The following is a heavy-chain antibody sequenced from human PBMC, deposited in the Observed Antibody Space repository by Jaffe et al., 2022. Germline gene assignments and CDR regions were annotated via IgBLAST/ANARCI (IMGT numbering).Heavy chain of an antibody. D-gene: IGHD3-10*01. V-gene: IGHV4-38-2*01. J-gene: IGHJ6*03. Sequence: QVQLQESGPGLVKPSETLSLTCAVSGYSISSGYYWGWIRQPPGKGLEWIGSIYHSGSTYYNPSLKSRVTISVDTSKNQFSLKLSSVTAADTAVYYCARNYYGSGSNPYYYYYMDVWGKGTTVTVSS. CDR3: ARNYYGSGSNPYYYYYMDV. CDR1: GYSISSGYY. CDR2: IYHSGST.